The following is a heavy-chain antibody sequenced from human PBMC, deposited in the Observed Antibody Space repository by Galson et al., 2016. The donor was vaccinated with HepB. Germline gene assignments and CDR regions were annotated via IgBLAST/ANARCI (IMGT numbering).Heavy chain of an antibody. CDR1: GFTFSSYV. V-gene: IGHV3-23*01. CDR3: AKDYSNYFWYFDF. CDR2: ISGSGGST. D-gene: IGHD4-11*01. Sequence: SLRLSCAASGFTFSSYVMSWVRQAPGKGLEWVSVISGSGGSTYYADSVKGRFTISRDNSKNTMYLQMNSLRAEDTAVYYCAKDYSNYFWYFDFWCRGTLVTVSS. J-gene: IGHJ2*01.